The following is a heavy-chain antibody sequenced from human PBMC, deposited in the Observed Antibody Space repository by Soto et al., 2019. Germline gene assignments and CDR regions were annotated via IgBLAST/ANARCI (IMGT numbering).Heavy chain of an antibody. CDR1: GGSISSGGYS. CDR3: ARAFDCSGGSCSPSFDY. Sequence: SETLSLTCAVSGGSISSGGYSWSWIRQPPGKGLEWIGYIYHSGSTYYNPSLKSRVTISVDRSKNQFSLKLSSVTAADTAVYDCARAFDCSGGSCSPSFDYWGQGTLVTVSS. V-gene: IGHV4-30-2*01. J-gene: IGHJ4*02. CDR2: IYHSGST. D-gene: IGHD2-15*01.